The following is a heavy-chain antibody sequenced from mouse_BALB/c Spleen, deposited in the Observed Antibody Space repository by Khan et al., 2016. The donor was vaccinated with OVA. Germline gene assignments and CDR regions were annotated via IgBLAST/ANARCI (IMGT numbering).Heavy chain of an antibody. Sequence: VKLMASGAELVRPGVSVKISCKGSGYTFTDFTMHWVKQSHAKSLEWIGVISTYYGDVTYNQKFKGKATMTVEQSSSTAYMELARLTSEDSAIYYCTRGGGNRFAYWGQGTLVTVSA. CDR2: ISTYYGDV. CDR1: GYTFTDFT. V-gene: IGHV1S137*01. CDR3: TRGGGNRFAY. J-gene: IGHJ3*01.